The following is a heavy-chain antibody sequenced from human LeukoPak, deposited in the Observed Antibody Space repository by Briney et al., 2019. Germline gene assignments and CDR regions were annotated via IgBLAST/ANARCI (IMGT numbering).Heavy chain of an antibody. J-gene: IGHJ4*02. CDR2: IKGDGIST. CDR3: ARGGDIVVVVAAYLFDY. D-gene: IGHD2-15*01. CDR1: GFDFSSNW. Sequence: GGSLRLSCAASGFDFSSNWMHWVRHAPGQGLVWVSRIKGDGISTNYADSVKGRFTISRDIAKNTLYLQMNSLRAEDTAVYYCARGGDIVVVVAAYLFDYWGQGTLVTVSS. V-gene: IGHV3-74*01.